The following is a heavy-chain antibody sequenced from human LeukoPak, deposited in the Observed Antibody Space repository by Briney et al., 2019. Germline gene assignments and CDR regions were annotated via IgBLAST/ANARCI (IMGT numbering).Heavy chain of an antibody. CDR1: GFTVSSNY. D-gene: IGHD6-13*01. V-gene: IGHV3-23*01. J-gene: IGHJ4*02. CDR2: ISGSGGST. CDR3: AKGDEYSSSWTDFDC. Sequence: GGSLRLSCAASGFTVSSNYMSWVRQAPGKGLEWVSAISGSGGSTYYADSVKGRFTISRDNSKNTLYLQMNSLRAEDTAVYYCAKGDEYSSSWTDFDCWGQGTLVTVSS.